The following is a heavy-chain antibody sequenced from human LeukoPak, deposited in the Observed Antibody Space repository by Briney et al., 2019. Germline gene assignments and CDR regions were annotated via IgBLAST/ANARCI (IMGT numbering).Heavy chain of an antibody. CDR1: GGSISNTNW. D-gene: IGHD4-17*01. CDR2: VNLQGST. J-gene: IGHJ4*02. Sequence: SETLSLTCGVSGGSISNTNWWTWVRQPPGKGLEWIGEVNLQGSTNYNPSLKSRVAISVDKSENHISLKLTSVTAADTAVYYCARGTMTTVTYYFDYWGQGTLVTVSS. V-gene: IGHV4-4*02. CDR3: ARGTMTTVTYYFDY.